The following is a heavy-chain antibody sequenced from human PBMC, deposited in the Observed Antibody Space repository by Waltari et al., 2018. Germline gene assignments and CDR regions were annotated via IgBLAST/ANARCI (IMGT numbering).Heavy chain of an antibody. CDR3: VRDIPHGARYYYGMDV. CDR2: IYSGGST. CDR1: GFTVSSNY. V-gene: IGHV3-53*01. D-gene: IGHD1-26*01. J-gene: IGHJ6*02. Sequence: EVQLVESGGGLIQPGGSLRLSCAASGFTVSSNYMSWVRQAPGKGLEWVSVIYSGGSTYYADSVKGRFTISRDNSKNTLYLQMNSLRAEDTAVYYCVRDIPHGARYYYGMDVWGQGTTVTVSS.